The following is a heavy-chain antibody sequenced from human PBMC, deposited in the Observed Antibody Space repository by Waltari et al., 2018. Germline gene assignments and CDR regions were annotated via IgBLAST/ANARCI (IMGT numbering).Heavy chain of an antibody. CDR2: IYYSGSI. J-gene: IGHJ5*02. Sequence: QLQLQESGPGLVKPSGTLSLTCSVSGVSISSIRYYWGWIRQSPGKGLRWHGSIYYSGSIYYNPTLQSRVTISGDTSKSQFSRNLSSVTAADTAVYYCARHWKRNGYRFDPWGQGTRVTVSS. V-gene: IGHV4-39*01. D-gene: IGHD5-12*01. CDR3: ARHWKRNGYRFDP. CDR1: GVSISSIRYY.